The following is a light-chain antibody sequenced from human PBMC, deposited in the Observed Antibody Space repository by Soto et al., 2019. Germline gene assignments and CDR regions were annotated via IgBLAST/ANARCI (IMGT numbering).Light chain of an antibody. CDR2: DAS. J-gene: IGKJ1*01. V-gene: IGKV1-5*01. CDR1: QSINTW. CDR3: QQYDTYPWT. Sequence: DIQMTQSPSTLSTSIGDRVSITCRASQSINTWLAWYQQKPGKAPQLLIFDASSLESGVQSRFSGSGSGPEFTLTIISLQPDDFATYYCQQYDTYPWTFGHGTKLEI.